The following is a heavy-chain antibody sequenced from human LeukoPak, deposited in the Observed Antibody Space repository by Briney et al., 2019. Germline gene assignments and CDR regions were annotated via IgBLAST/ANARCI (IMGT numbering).Heavy chain of an antibody. J-gene: IGHJ6*04. CDR1: GYSISSGYY. Sequence: SETLSLTCAVSGYSISSGYYWGWIRQPPGKGLEWIGSIYHSGSTYYNPFLKSRVTISVDTSKNQFSLKLSSVTAADTAVYYCARDYERVYYYYYGMDVWGKGTTVTVSS. CDR2: IYHSGST. V-gene: IGHV4-38-2*02. CDR3: ARDYERVYYYYYGMDV. D-gene: IGHD3-16*01.